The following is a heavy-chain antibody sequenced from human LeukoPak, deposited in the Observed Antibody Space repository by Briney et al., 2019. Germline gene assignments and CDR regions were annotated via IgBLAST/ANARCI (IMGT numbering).Heavy chain of an antibody. V-gene: IGHV4-59*12. Sequence: TSETLSLTCTVSGGSISSYYWSWIRQPPGKGLEWIGYIYYSGSTNYNPSLKSRVTISVDTSKNQFSLKLSSVTAADTAVYYCARGLGTRYCSGGSCDHYYYYGMDVWGKGTTVTVSS. CDR3: ARGLGTRYCSGGSCDHYYYYGMDV. J-gene: IGHJ6*04. D-gene: IGHD2-15*01. CDR2: IYYSGST. CDR1: GGSISSYY.